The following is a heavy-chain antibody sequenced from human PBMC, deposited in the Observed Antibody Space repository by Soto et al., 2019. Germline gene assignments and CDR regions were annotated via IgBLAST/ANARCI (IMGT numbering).Heavy chain of an antibody. CDR2: IYYSGST. D-gene: IGHD6-19*01. CDR3: ARRYSSGFDF. Sequence: SETLSLTCTVSGGSIGRWYWSWIGQPPGKGLEWIGYIYYSGSTNYNPSLKSRFTISVDTSKNQFSLKLSSVTAADTAVYYCARRYSSGFDFWGQGTLVTVS. J-gene: IGHJ4*02. CDR1: GGSIGRWY. V-gene: IGHV4-59*08.